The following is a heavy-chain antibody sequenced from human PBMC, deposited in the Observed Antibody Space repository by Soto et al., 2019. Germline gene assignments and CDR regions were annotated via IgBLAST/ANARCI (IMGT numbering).Heavy chain of an antibody. Sequence: PGGSLRLSCAASGFTFSSYSMNWVRQAPGKGLEWVSSISSSSSYIYYADSVKGRFTISRDNAKNSLYLQMNSLRAEDTAVYYCARVSNNQLLLDWFDPWGQGTLVTVSS. J-gene: IGHJ5*02. CDR3: ARVSNNQLLLDWFDP. CDR2: ISSSSSYI. V-gene: IGHV3-21*01. D-gene: IGHD2-2*01. CDR1: GFTFSSYS.